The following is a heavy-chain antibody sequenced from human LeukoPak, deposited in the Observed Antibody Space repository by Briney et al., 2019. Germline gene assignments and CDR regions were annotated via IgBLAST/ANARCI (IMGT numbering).Heavy chain of an antibody. V-gene: IGHV1-2*02. CDR3: ASISHVWSGYYTAHFDY. CDR2: ITPHCGDT. J-gene: IGHJ4*02. CDR1: GYTFTHYY. Sequence: ASVKVSCETSGYTFTHYYMHCVREAPGQGLEWMGWITPHCGDTHYAQKFQGRVTMTRGTSITTAYMELSRLKSDDTAVYYCASISHVWSGYYTAHFDYWGQGTLVTVSS. D-gene: IGHD3-3*02.